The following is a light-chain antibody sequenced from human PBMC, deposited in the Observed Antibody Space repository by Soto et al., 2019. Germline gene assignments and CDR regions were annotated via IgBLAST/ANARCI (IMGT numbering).Light chain of an antibody. V-gene: IGLV2-14*01. CDR3: SSYTSSSTLEGV. CDR1: SSDVGGYNY. Sequence: QSVLTQPASVSGSPGQSITISCTGTSSDVGGYNYVSWYQQHPGKAPKLMIYEVSNRPSGVSNRFSGSKSGNTASLTISGLQAEDEADYYFSSYTSSSTLEGVFGTGTKLTVL. CDR2: EVS. J-gene: IGLJ1*01.